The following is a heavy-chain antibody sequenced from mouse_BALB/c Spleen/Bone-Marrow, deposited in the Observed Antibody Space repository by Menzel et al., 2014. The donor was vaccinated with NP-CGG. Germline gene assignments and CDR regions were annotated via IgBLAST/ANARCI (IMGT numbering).Heavy chain of an antibody. CDR2: IDPANGNT. V-gene: IGHV14-3*02. CDR3: ARLDFFAY. J-gene: IGHJ3*01. Sequence: EVKLMESGAELVKPGASVKLSCTASGFNIKDTYMHWVKQRPEQGLEWIGRIDPANGNTKYDPKSQGKATITADTSSNTAYLQLSSLTSEDTAVNYCARLDFFAYWGQGTLVTVSA. CDR1: GFNIKDTY.